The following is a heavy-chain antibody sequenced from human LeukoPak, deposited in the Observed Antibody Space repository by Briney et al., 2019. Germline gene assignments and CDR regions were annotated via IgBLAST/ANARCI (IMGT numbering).Heavy chain of an antibody. V-gene: IGHV1-18*01. Sequence: ASVKVSCKASGYIFTSYGISWVRQAPGQGLEWMGWISAYNGNTNYAQKLQGRVTMTTDTSTSTACMELRSLRSDDTAVYYCARVVGYVGLDYWGQGTLVTVSS. J-gene: IGHJ4*02. D-gene: IGHD2-2*03. CDR1: GYIFTSYG. CDR2: ISAYNGNT. CDR3: ARVVGYVGLDY.